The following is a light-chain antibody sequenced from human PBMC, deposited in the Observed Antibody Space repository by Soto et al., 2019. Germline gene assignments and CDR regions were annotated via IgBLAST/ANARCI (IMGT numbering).Light chain of an antibody. CDR1: QIVSSN. Sequence: EIVMTQSPATLSVSPGEKATISCRACQIVSSNLAWYQQKPGQAPRLLIYGASTRATGIPARFSGSGSGTEFTLTISSLQSEDFAVYYCQQYNNWPLTFGGGTKVDIK. CDR3: QQYNNWPLT. V-gene: IGKV3-15*01. J-gene: IGKJ4*01. CDR2: GAS.